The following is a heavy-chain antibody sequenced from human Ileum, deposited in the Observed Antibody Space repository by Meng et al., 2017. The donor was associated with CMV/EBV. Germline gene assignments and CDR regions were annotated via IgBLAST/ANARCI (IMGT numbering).Heavy chain of an antibody. V-gene: IGHV3-23*01. CDR2: ISGSGGST. CDR3: AKDRTVLRFFWGD. Sequence: GGSLRLSCAASGVTFSSNWMSWVRQVPGKGLEWVSAISGSGGSTYYADSVKGRFTISRDNSKNTLYLQMNSLRAEDTAVYYCAKDRTVLRFFWGDWGQGTLVTVSS. D-gene: IGHD3-3*01. J-gene: IGHJ1*01. CDR1: GVTFSSNW.